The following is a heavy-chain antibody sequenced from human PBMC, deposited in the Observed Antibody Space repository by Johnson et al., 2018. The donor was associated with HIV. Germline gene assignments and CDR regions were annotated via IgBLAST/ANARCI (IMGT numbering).Heavy chain of an antibody. J-gene: IGHJ3*02. V-gene: IGHV3-13*01. CDR3: ARRSIRSDGFDI. CDR2: IDTAGDT. D-gene: IGHD4-11*01. Sequence: VQVVESGGGVVQPGRSLRLSCAASEFTVSSNYMSWVRQAPGKGLEWVSEIDTAGDTYYPGSVKGRFTTSRENAKNSLYLQMNSLRAGDTAVYYCARRSIRSDGFDIWGQGTMVTVSS. CDR1: EFTVSSNY.